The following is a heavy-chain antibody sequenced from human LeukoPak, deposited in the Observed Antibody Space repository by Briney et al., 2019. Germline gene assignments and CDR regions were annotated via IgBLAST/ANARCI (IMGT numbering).Heavy chain of an antibody. CDR3: ARSQWSDY. CDR1: GFTFSNYA. Sequence: GGSLRLSCAASGFTFSNYAMYWVRQAPGKGLEWVAVISYDENNKYYTDSVKGRFTISRDNSKNTLYLQMNSLRAEDAAVYYCARSQWSDYWGQGTLVTVSS. J-gene: IGHJ4*02. V-gene: IGHV3-30-3*01. D-gene: IGHD2-8*01. CDR2: ISYDENNK.